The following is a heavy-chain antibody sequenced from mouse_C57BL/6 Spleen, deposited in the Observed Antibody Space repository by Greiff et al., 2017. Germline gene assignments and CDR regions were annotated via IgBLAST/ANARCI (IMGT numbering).Heavy chain of an antibody. Sequence: EVQRVESEGGLVQPGRSLKLSCTASGFTFSDYYMAWVRQVPEKGLEWVANINYDGSSTYYLDSLKSRFISSRDNAKNILYLQMSSLKSEDTATYYCAREDCDWYFDVWGTGTTVTVSS. CDR3: AREDCDWYFDV. CDR2: INYDGSST. V-gene: IGHV5-16*01. J-gene: IGHJ1*03. CDR1: GFTFSDYY.